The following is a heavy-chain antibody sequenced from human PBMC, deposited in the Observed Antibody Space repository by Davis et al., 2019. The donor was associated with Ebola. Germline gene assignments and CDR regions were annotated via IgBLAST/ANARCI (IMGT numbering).Heavy chain of an antibody. CDR2: INAGNGNT. V-gene: IGHV1-3*01. CDR3: ARGGLYSGSYHLYY. J-gene: IGHJ4*02. CDR1: GYTFTSYA. D-gene: IGHD1-26*01. Sequence: ASVKVSCKASGYTFTSYAMHWVRQAPGQRLEWMGWINAGNGNTKYSQKFQGRVTITRDTSASTAYMELSSLRSEDTAVYYCARGGLYSGSYHLYYWGQGTLVTVSS.